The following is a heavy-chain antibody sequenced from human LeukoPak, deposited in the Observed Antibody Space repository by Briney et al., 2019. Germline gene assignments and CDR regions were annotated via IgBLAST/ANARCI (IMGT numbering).Heavy chain of an antibody. V-gene: IGHV1-69*13. Sequence: SVKVSCKASGGTFSSYAISWARQAPGQGLEWMGGIIPVFGTANYAQKFQGRVTITADESTSTAYMELSSLRSEDTAVYYCARDRVVGLGIDNAFDIWGHGTMVTVSS. J-gene: IGHJ3*02. D-gene: IGHD2-15*01. CDR2: IIPVFGTA. CDR1: GGTFSSYA. CDR3: ARDRVVGLGIDNAFDI.